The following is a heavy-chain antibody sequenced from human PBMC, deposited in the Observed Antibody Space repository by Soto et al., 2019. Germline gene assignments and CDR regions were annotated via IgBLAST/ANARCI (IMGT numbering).Heavy chain of an antibody. CDR3: AKDRFNEGRGFDY. D-gene: IGHD3-10*01. CDR1: GFTFRNNA. Sequence: AASGFTFRNNAMNWVRQARGGGLEWVSTISGSGGNTIYADSVKGRFTIYRDNAKDTLFLQMSGLRAEETAVYFCAKDRFNEGRGFDYWGQGNLVTVSS. V-gene: IGHV3-23*01. J-gene: IGHJ4*02. CDR2: ISGSGGNT.